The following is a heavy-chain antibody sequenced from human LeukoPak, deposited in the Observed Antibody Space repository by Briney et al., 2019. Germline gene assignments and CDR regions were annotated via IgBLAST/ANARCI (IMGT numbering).Heavy chain of an antibody. CDR3: AKVYCSGGSCWQDYFDY. CDR2: ISYDGSNK. D-gene: IGHD2-15*01. J-gene: IGHJ4*02. CDR1: GFTFSSYA. V-gene: IGHV3-30*04. Sequence: PGGSLRLSCAASGFTFSSYAMHWVRQAPGKGLEWVAVISYDGSNKYYADSVKGRFTICRDNSKNTLYLQMNSLRAEDTAVYYCAKVYCSGGSCWQDYFDYWGQGTLVTVSS.